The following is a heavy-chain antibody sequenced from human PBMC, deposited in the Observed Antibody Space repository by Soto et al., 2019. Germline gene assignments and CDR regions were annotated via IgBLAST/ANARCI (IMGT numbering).Heavy chain of an antibody. V-gene: IGHV3-23*01. CDR1: GFTFSNYA. CDR2: ITRSGDGT. Sequence: GGSLRLSCGVSGFTFSNYAMTWVRQAPGKGLEWVSSITRSGDGTYYAESVKGRFTISRDNSKNALSLQMSSLRAEDTAVYYCARGPAATAFDFDNWGQGTLVTVSS. J-gene: IGHJ4*02. D-gene: IGHD6-25*01. CDR3: ARGPAATAFDFDN.